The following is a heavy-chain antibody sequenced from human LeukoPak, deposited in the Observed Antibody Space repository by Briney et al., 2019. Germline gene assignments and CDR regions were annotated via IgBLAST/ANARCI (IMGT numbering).Heavy chain of an antibody. CDR2: ISSNGGST. D-gene: IGHD3-22*01. V-gene: IGHV3-64*01. CDR3: ARSQAHYYDSSGPMWAFDI. CDR1: GFTFSSYA. Sequence: GGSLRLSCAASGFTFSSYAMHWVRPAPGKGLEYVSAISSNGGSTYYANSVKGRFTISRDNSKNTLYLQMGSLRAEDMAVYYCARSQAHYYDSSGPMWAFDIWGQGTMVTVSS. J-gene: IGHJ3*02.